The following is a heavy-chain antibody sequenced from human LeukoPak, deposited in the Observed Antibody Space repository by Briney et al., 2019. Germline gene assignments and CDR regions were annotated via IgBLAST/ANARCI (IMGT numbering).Heavy chain of an antibody. CDR1: GYTLTELS. V-gene: IGHV1-2*02. Sequence: GASVKVSCKVSGYTLTELSMHWVRQAPGQGLEWMGWINPSSGGTNYTQKFQGRVTMTRDTSISTAYLDLSRLRSDDTAVYFCAREYCSGGTCYNWPDYWGQGTLVTVSS. CDR3: AREYCSGGTCYNWPDY. J-gene: IGHJ4*02. CDR2: INPSSGGT. D-gene: IGHD2-15*01.